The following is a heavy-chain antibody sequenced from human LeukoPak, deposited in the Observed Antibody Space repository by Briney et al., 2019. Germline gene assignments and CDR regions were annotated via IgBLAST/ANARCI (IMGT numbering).Heavy chain of an antibody. Sequence: GGSLRLSCAVSGFTFSIYGMSWVRQAPGKGLEWVSGISGGGGSTYYADSVKGRFIISRDNSKNTLYLQMNSLRAEDTAVYYCAKDPDDFWSGYFDYWGQGTLVTVSS. J-gene: IGHJ4*02. CDR1: GFTFSIYG. CDR3: AKDPDDFWSGYFDY. V-gene: IGHV3-23*01. D-gene: IGHD3-3*01. CDR2: ISGGGGST.